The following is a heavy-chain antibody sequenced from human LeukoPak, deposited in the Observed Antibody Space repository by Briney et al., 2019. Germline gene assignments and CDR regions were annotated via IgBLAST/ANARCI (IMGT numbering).Heavy chain of an antibody. V-gene: IGHV3-48*03. J-gene: IGHJ3*02. Sequence: GGSLRLSCAASGFTFSSYEMNWVRQAPGKGLEWVSYISSSGSTIYYADSVKSRFTISRDNAKNSLYLQMNSLRAEDTAVYYCASGIVADAFDIWGQGTMVTVSS. D-gene: IGHD3-22*01. CDR1: GFTFSSYE. CDR2: ISSSGSTI. CDR3: ASGIVADAFDI.